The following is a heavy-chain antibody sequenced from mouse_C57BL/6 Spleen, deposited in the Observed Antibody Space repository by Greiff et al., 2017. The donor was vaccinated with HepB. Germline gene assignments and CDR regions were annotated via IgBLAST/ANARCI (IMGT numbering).Heavy chain of an antibody. CDR3: AREGWLQGAMDY. J-gene: IGHJ4*01. CDR2: ISDGGSYT. D-gene: IGHD2-3*01. Sequence: EVHLVESGGGLVKPGGSLKLSCAASGFTFSSYAMSWVRQTPEKRLEWVATISDGGSYTYYPDNVKGRFTISRDNAKNNLYLQMSHLKSEDTAMYYCAREGWLQGAMDYWGQGTSVTVSS. CDR1: GFTFSSYA. V-gene: IGHV5-4*01.